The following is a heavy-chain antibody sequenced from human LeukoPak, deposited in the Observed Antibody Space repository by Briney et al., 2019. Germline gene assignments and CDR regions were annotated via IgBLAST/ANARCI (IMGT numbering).Heavy chain of an antibody. J-gene: IGHJ4*02. CDR1: GFTFSDYY. CDR3: AKEPTYIWGSYRYTDYFDY. D-gene: IGHD3-16*02. V-gene: IGHV3-11*04. CDR2: ISSSGSTI. Sequence: GGSLRLSCAASGFTFSDYYMSWIRQAPGEGLEWVSYISSSGSTIYYADSVKGRFTISRDNAKNSLYLKMNSLRAEDTAVYYCAKEPTYIWGSYRYTDYFDYWGQGTLVTVSS.